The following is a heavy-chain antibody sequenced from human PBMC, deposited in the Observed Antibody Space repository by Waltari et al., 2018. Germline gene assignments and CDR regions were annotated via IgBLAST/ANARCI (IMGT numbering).Heavy chain of an antibody. CDR3: ARVLYSSSPKGFDP. Sequence: QLQLQESGPGLVKPSETLSLTCTVSGGSISSSSYYWGWIRQPPGKGLEWIGSIYYSGSTYYNPSLKSRVTISGDTSKNQFSLKLSSVTAADTAVYYCARVLYSSSPKGFDPWGQGTLVTVSS. D-gene: IGHD6-6*01. J-gene: IGHJ5*02. CDR1: GGSISSSSYY. CDR2: IYYSGST. V-gene: IGHV4-39*07.